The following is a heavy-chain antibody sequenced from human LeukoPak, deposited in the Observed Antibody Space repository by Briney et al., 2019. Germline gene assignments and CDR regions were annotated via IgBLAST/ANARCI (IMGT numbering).Heavy chain of an antibody. CDR1: GGSISNYY. D-gene: IGHD1-20*01. CDR3: ARELITKADAFDI. Sequence: NPSETLSLTCNVSGGSISNYYWNWIRQPAGKGLEWIGRFYARGNTNYNPSLKSQVTMSVDTSKNQLSLKLTSVTAADTAVYYCARELITKADAFDIWGQGTMVTVSS. J-gene: IGHJ3*02. V-gene: IGHV4-4*07. CDR2: FYARGNT.